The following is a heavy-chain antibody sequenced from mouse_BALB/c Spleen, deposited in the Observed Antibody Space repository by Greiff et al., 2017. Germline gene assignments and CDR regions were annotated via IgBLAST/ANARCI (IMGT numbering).Heavy chain of an antibody. CDR2: ISSGSSTI. V-gene: IGHV5-17*02. Sequence: EVKVVESGGGLVQPGGSRKLSCAASGFTFSSFGMHWVRQAPEKGLEWVAYISSGSSTIYYADTVKGRFTISRDNPKNTLFLQMTSLRSEDTAMYYCARARDGYYWFAYWGQGTLVTVSA. CDR3: ARARDGYYWFAY. CDR1: GFTFSSFG. D-gene: IGHD2-3*01. J-gene: IGHJ3*01.